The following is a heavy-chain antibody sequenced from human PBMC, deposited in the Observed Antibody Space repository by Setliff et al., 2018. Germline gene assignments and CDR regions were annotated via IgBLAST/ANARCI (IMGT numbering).Heavy chain of an antibody. Sequence: SETLSLTCTVYGVSLSDYYWGWVRQSPGKGLDWIGEINHDPSLEGRISISVDTSKRQFSLKLSSVTAADMAVYYCRFWSGYYKNDYWAQGTVVTVS. D-gene: IGHD3-3*01. CDR3: RFWSGYYKNDY. CDR2: INH. CDR1: GVSLSDYY. J-gene: IGHJ4*02. V-gene: IGHV4-34*01.